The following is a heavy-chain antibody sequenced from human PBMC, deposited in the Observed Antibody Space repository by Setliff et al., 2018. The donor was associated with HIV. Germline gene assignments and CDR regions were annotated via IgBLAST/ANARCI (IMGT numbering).Heavy chain of an antibody. CDR3: AREECASWPRVHY. Sequence: LSLTCTVSGGSISFGCYYWSWIRQPAGKGLEWIGRMHTSGSTSYSPSLKSRVTISIDTSKNQFSLELTSLIAADTAVYYCAREECASWPRVHYWGQGALVTVSS. CDR2: MHTSGST. CDR1: GGSISFGCYY. V-gene: IGHV4-61*02. J-gene: IGHJ4*02. D-gene: IGHD2-2*01.